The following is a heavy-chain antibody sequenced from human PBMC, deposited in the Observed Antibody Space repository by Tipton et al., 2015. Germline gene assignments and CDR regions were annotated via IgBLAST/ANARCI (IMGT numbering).Heavy chain of an antibody. D-gene: IGHD3-3*01. CDR3: AKNFDFWSVAPDH. Sequence: GSLRLSCAASGFTFSNFAMSWVRQGPGKGLEWLSSISGSGGTTYSADSMKGRFSVSRDNLERMLYVQMDSLTVEDTAVYYCAKNFDFWSVAPDHWGRGTPVIVSS. J-gene: IGHJ5*02. V-gene: IGHV3-23*01. CDR1: GFTFSNFA. CDR2: ISGSGGTT.